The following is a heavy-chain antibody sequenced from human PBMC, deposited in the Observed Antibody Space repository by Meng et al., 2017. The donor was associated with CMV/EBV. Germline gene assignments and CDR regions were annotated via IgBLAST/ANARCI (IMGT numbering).Heavy chain of an antibody. Sequence: TSDGMNWDRQAQGKGQGWDSTRSSSSSCRGSADAEKCRFSISRDNAKNTLKLQMNSLRAEDTAVYYCARDQNGEFNVVAPAAMEFDYWGQGTLVTVSS. CDR1: TSDG. D-gene: IGHD2-2*01. CDR3: ARDQNGEFNVVAPAAMEFDY. V-gene: IGHV3-21*01. CDR2: RSSSSSCR. J-gene: IGHJ4*02.